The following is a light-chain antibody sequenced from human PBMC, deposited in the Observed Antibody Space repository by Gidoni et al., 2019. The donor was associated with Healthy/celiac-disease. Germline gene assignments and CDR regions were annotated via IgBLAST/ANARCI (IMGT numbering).Light chain of an antibody. CDR3: QQSYSTSET. J-gene: IGKJ1*01. CDR2: AAS. V-gene: IGKV1-39*01. Sequence: IQMTQSPSSLSASVGDRVTITCRASQSISSYLNWYQQKPGKAPKLLIYAASSLQSGVPSRFSGSGSGTDFTLTISSLQPEDFATYYCQQSYSTSETFGQGTKVEIK. CDR1: QSISSY.